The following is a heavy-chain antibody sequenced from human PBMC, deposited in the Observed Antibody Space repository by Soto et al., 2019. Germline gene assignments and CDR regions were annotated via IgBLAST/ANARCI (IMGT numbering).Heavy chain of an antibody. CDR1: GYSFTSYW. V-gene: IGHV5-10-1*01. J-gene: IGHJ6*02. Sequence: ESLKISCKGSGYSFTSYWISWVRQMPGKGLEWMGRIDPSDSYTNYSPSLQGHVTISADKSISTAYLQWSSLKASDTAMYYCARRRYCSGGSCYSRHYYYGMDVWGQGTTVTVSS. D-gene: IGHD2-15*01. CDR3: ARRRYCSGGSCYSRHYYYGMDV. CDR2: IDPSDSYT.